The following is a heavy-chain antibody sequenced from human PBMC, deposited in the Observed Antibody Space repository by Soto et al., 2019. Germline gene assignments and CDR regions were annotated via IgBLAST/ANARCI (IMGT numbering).Heavy chain of an antibody. CDR2: ISAYNGNT. CDR1: GYMFTSHG. V-gene: IGHV1-18*01. CDR3: VGGGDHGDY. J-gene: IGHJ4*02. D-gene: IGHD2-21*01. Sequence: QVQLVQSGPEVKKPGASVKVSCKASGYMFTSHGISWVRQAPGQGLEWMGWISAYNGNTNYAQKLQGRVTMTRDTATTTAYRQLRSLKSNDTAVYYCVGGGDHGDYWGQGTLVTVSS.